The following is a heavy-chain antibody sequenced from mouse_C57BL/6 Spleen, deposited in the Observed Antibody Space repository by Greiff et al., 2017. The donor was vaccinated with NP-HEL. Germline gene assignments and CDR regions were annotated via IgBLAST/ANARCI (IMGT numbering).Heavy chain of an antibody. CDR2: IYPSDSET. D-gene: IGHD2-1*01. CDR3: ARLGNYYVDY. J-gene: IGHJ2*01. CDR1: GYTFTSSW. Sequence: QVQLQQPGADLVRPGSSVKLSCKASGYTFTSSWLDWVKQRPGQGLEWIGNIYPSDSETHYNQKFKDKATLTVDKSSSTAYMQLSSLTSEDSAVYYCARLGNYYVDYWGQGTTLTVSS. V-gene: IGHV1-61*01.